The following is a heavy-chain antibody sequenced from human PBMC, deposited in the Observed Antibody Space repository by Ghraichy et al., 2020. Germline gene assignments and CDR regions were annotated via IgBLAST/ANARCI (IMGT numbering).Heavy chain of an antibody. Sequence: SETLSLTCTVSGGSISSYYWSWIRQPAGKGLEWIGRVYSSGSTNYNPSLKSRVTMSVDTSKNQFSLKLSSVTAADTAVYYCSRDAQYSDSGYYYGLDVWGQGTTVTVSS. J-gene: IGHJ6*02. CDR3: SRDAQYSDSGYYYGLDV. V-gene: IGHV4-4*07. CDR2: VYSSGST. D-gene: IGHD6-6*01. CDR1: GGSISSYY.